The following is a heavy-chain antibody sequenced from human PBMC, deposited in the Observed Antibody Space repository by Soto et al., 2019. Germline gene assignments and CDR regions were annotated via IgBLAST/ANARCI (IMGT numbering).Heavy chain of an antibody. CDR2: IIGSGVRT. Sequence: GGSLRLSCAASGFTFSSYAMSWVRQAPGKGLEWVSIIIGSGVRTYYADSVQGRFTISRDNSKNMLYLQMDSLRAEDTAIYYCAKELMLAAGSWLTSDQPYYGMDVCGQGTTVTVSS. CDR3: AKELMLAAGSWLTSDQPYYGMDV. CDR1: GFTFSSYA. V-gene: IGHV3-23*01. J-gene: IGHJ6*02. D-gene: IGHD6-13*01.